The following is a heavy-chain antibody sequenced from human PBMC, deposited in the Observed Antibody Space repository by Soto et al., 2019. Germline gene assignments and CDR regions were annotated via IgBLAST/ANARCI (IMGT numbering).Heavy chain of an antibody. CDR2: INAANDQT. V-gene: IGHV1-3*01. Sequence: VASVKVSCKASGYTFTKYALHWVRQAPAQRPEWMGWINAANDQTKYSQKFQDRVIISSDTSVTTGYMELRSMRYEDTAVSYCARAGLNAVLRCPLYGMDVWGQGTTVTVSS. CDR1: GYTFTKYA. D-gene: IGHD4-17*01. CDR3: ARAGLNAVLRCPLYGMDV. J-gene: IGHJ6*02.